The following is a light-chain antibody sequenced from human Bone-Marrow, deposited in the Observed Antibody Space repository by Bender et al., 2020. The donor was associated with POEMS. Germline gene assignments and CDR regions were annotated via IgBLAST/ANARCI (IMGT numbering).Light chain of an antibody. V-gene: IGLV1-47*01. CDR2: KNI. Sequence: QSVLTQPPSASGTPGQRVTISCSGSSSNVGRNNVYWYQQFPGRAPKLLIYKNIQRPSGVPDRFSGSKSGTSAFLDISGLRSEDEADYYCSAWEGSLRLFGGGTKVTVL. J-gene: IGLJ3*02. CDR3: SAWEGSLRL. CDR1: SSNVGRNN.